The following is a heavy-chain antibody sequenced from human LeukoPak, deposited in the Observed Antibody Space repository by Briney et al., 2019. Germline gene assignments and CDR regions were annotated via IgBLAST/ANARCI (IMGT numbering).Heavy chain of an antibody. D-gene: IGHD3-3*01. CDR2: VYSDGR. CDR3: ARGFDFWSGKEL. Sequence: PSETLSLTCTVSGGSLSSYYWSWIRQPAGKGLEWIGRVYSDGRNYNPSLKSRVTISVDTSKNQFSLKLSSVTAADTAVYYCARGFDFWSGKELWGQGTLVTVSS. J-gene: IGHJ4*02. CDR1: GGSLSSYY. V-gene: IGHV4-4*07.